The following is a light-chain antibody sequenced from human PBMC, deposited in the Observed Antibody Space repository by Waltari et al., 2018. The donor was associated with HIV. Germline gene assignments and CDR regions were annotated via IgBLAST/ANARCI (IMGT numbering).Light chain of an antibody. J-gene: IGLJ3*02. Sequence: QSALTQPRSVSGSPGPSVTISCTGTSLDVGGYNYVSWYQQHPGKAPKVMIYDVSKRPSGVPDRFSGSKSGNTASLTISGLQAEDEADYYCCSYAGSYTWVFGGGTKMTVL. CDR2: DVS. CDR3: CSYAGSYTWV. V-gene: IGLV2-11*01. CDR1: SLDVGGYNY.